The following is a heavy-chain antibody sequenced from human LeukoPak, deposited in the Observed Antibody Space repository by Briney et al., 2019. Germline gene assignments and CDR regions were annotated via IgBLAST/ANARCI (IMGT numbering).Heavy chain of an antibody. Sequence: ASVKVSCKASGYTFTSYGISWLRQAPGQGLEWMGWISAYNGNTNYAQKLQGIVTMTTDTSTSTAYMELRSLRSDDTAVYYCARDHCSSTRCSSPPTNWFDPWGQGTLVTVSS. V-gene: IGHV1-18*01. CDR1: GYTFTSYG. CDR3: ARDHCSSTRCSSPPTNWFDP. D-gene: IGHD2-2*01. J-gene: IGHJ5*02. CDR2: ISAYNGNT.